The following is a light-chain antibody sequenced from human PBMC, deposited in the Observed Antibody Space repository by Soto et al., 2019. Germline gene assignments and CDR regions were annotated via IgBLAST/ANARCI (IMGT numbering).Light chain of an antibody. CDR3: QQYVSSPFT. CDR2: STS. V-gene: IGKV3-20*01. J-gene: IGKJ3*01. CDR1: QGVSSNY. Sequence: EIGLTQSPGTLSLSPGERATLSCRARQGVSSNYLAWYQQKPGQAPRLLIYSTSSRASGIPDRFSGSGSGTDFTLTISRLEPEDFAVYYCQQYVSSPFTFGPGTKVDIK.